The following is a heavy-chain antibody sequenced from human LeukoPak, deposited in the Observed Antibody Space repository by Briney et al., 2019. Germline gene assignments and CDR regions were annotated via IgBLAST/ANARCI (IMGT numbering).Heavy chain of an antibody. Sequence: SETLSLTCTVSGASISSGDHYWSWIRQPPGKGLEWIGYIYYSGATYYNPSLKSRVGISVDTSKNQFSLKLRSVTAADTAIYYCARGRRGYYGSGSNWFDPWGQGTLVTVST. CDR1: GASISSGDHY. CDR3: ARGRRGYYGSGSNWFDP. CDR2: IYYSGAT. V-gene: IGHV4-30-4*08. D-gene: IGHD3-10*01. J-gene: IGHJ5*02.